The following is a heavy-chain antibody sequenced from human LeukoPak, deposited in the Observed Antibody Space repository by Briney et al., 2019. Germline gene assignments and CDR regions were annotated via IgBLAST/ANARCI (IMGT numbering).Heavy chain of an antibody. CDR3: ARLFLYGIGYMGV. D-gene: IGHD1-26*01. V-gene: IGHV4-39*01. Sequence: SETLSLTCTVSGGSISSSSYYWGWIRQPPGKGLEWIGSIYYSGSTYYNPSLKSRVTISVDTSKNQFSLKLSSVTAADTAVYYCARLFLYGIGYMGVWGKGTTVTVSS. CDR1: GGSISSSSYY. J-gene: IGHJ6*03. CDR2: IYYSGST.